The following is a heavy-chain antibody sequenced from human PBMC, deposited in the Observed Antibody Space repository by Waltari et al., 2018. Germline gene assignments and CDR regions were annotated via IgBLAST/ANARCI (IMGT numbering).Heavy chain of an antibody. CDR2: VYYTVTT. Sequence: QLQLQESGPGLAKPSETLSLTCTVSGGSTHGGFHYWGWVRQSPGTGLDWIGSVYYTVTTFYNPSLRCRVTISVVTSKDQFSLELTSLTAADTAKYFCARLGGTSRSWFALQIWGQGTEVSVSS. D-gene: IGHD6-13*01. J-gene: IGHJ3*02. CDR3: ARLGGTSRSWFALQI. CDR1: GGSTHGGFHY. V-gene: IGHV4-39*01.